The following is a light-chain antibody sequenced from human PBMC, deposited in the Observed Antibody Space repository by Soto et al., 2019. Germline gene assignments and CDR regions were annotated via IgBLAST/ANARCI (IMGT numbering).Light chain of an antibody. Sequence: DIPMTQSPSTLSASVGDRVTITCRASQSISSWLAWYQQKPGKAPKLLIYKASSLESGVPSRFSGSGSGTEFTLTISSLQPDYFATYYCQQYNSYTWTFGQGTKVEIK. J-gene: IGKJ1*01. CDR2: KAS. CDR3: QQYNSYTWT. CDR1: QSISSW. V-gene: IGKV1-5*03.